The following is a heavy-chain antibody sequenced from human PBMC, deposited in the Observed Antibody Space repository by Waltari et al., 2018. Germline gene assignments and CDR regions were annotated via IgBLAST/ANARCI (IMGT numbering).Heavy chain of an antibody. D-gene: IGHD4-17*01. CDR1: GYSISSGYY. CDR2: IIHSGST. J-gene: IGHJ3*02. V-gene: IGHV4-38-2*02. CDR3: AREGDYGSFDI. Sequence: VQLQESGPGLVKPSETLSLTCAVSGYSISSGYYWGWIRQPPGKGLEWIGVIIHSGSTYYNPSIKSRVTISVDTSKNQFSLKLSSVTAADTAVYYCAREGDYGSFDIWGQGTMVTVSS.